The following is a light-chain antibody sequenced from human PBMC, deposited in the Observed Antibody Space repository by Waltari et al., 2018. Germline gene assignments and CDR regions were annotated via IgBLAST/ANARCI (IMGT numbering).Light chain of an antibody. CDR1: SSDVGGYNY. CDR3: SSFLDRNHIV. V-gene: IGLV2-8*01. J-gene: IGLJ2*01. Sequence: QSALTQPPSASGSPGQSVAISCTGTSSDVGGYNYVSWYQQHPGKAPKLMIYEVTKRPSGLPLLFSGSTTGNTAAPTVSSLHAADEDNSFCSSFLDRNHIVFGGGHKLTVL. CDR2: EVT.